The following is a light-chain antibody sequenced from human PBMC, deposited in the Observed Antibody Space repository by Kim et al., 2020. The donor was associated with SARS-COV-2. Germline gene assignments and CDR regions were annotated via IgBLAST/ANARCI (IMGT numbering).Light chain of an antibody. CDR3: SSFRSGNTLL. Sequence: GQSSTFACTGNRSDFAAYNFVAWYQQHPGEAPKVIIYDVDNRPSGVSNRFSGSKSGTTASLTISEVQAEDEADYYCSSFRSGNTLLFGGGTQLTVL. V-gene: IGLV2-14*03. J-gene: IGLJ2*01. CDR1: RSDFAAYNF. CDR2: DVD.